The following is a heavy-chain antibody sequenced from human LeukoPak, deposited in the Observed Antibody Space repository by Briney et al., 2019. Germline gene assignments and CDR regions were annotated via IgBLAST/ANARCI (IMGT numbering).Heavy chain of an antibody. CDR2: IRYDGSNK. CDR3: AKRATDSNTSGYYSFDY. Sequence: PGGSLRLSCAASGFTFSSYGMHWVRQAPGKGLEWVAFIRYDGSNKYYADSVKGRFTISRDNSKNTLDLQMNSLRPEDTAVYFCAKRATDSNTSGYYSFDYWGQGTLVTVS. CDR1: GFTFSSYG. J-gene: IGHJ4*02. V-gene: IGHV3-30*02. D-gene: IGHD3-22*01.